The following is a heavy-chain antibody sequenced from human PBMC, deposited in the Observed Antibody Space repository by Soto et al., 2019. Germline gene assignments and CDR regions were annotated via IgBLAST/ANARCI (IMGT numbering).Heavy chain of an antibody. D-gene: IGHD2-21*02. CDR2: VNPSGGHT. CDR1: GDTFTDYY. J-gene: IGHJ4*02. V-gene: IGHV1-46*01. CDR3: ARGGHVVVVTAALDY. Sequence: QVQLVQSGAEVKKPGASVKVSCKASGDTFTDYYIHWVRQAPGQGLEWMGTVNPSGGHTTYAQHFLGRMTMTRDTSTSTLYMELTSLTSEDPAVYYCARGGHVVVVTAALDYWAQGTLVTVSS.